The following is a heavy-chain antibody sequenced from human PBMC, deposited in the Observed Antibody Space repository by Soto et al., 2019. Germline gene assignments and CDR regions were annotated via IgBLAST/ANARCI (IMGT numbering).Heavy chain of an antibody. CDR1: GGSISSGDYY. CDR2: IYYSGST. CDR3: ARDSTGHKVTTPNAAFDI. V-gene: IGHV4-30-4*01. Sequence: SETLSLTCTVSGGSISSGDYYWSWIRQPPGKGLEWIGYIYYSGSTYYNPSLKSRVTISVDTSKNQFSLKLSSVTAADTAVYYCARDSTGHKVTTPNAAFDIWGQGAMVTVSS. J-gene: IGHJ3*02. D-gene: IGHD4-17*01.